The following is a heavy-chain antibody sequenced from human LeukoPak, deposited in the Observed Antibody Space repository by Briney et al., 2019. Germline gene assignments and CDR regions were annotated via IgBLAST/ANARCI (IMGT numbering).Heavy chain of an antibody. J-gene: IGHJ4*02. Sequence: GDSLKISCKGSGYSFTSYWIGWVRQMPGKGLEWMGIIYPSDSDTRYSPSFQGQVTISADKSISTAYLQWSSLKASDTAMYYCAVAPSSWYTSSDYWGQGILVTVSS. CDR3: AVAPSSWYTSSDY. CDR1: GYSFTSYW. D-gene: IGHD6-13*01. V-gene: IGHV5-51*01. CDR2: IYPSDSDT.